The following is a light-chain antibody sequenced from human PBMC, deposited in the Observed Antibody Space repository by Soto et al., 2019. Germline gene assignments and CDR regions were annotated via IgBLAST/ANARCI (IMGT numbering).Light chain of an antibody. CDR2: DVS. J-gene: IGLJ3*02. CDR3: SSYTTVSPQVL. CDR1: TSDIGDYDY. Sequence: QSVLTQPASVSGSPGQSVTISCTGTTSDIGDYDYVSWYQQYPDKAPKLVIFDVSDRPSGLFTRFSGSKSGNTASLTISGLQAEDEADYYCSSYTTVSPQVLFGGGTTLTVL. V-gene: IGLV2-14*03.